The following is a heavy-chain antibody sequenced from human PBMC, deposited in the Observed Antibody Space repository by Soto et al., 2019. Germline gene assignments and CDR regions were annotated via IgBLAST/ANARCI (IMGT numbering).Heavy chain of an antibody. CDR1: GFSFSSYG. V-gene: IGHV3-30*18. CDR3: AKDRNYGGNSWAFDY. Sequence: QVQLVESGGGVVQPGRSLRLSCAASGFSFSSYGMHWVRQAPGKGLEWVAVISYDGSNKYYADSVKGRFTISRDNSKNTLYVQRNSLRAEDTAVYYCAKDRNYGGNSWAFDYWGQGTLVTVSS. J-gene: IGHJ4*02. CDR2: ISYDGSNK. D-gene: IGHD4-17*01.